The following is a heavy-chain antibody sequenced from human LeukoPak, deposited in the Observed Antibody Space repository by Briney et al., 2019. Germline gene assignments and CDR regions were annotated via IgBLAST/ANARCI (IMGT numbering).Heavy chain of an antibody. CDR2: IYSGGST. D-gene: IGHD3-10*01. Sequence: GGSLRLSCAASGFTVSSNYMSWVRQAPGKGLEWVSVIYSGGSTYYADSVKGRFTISRDNSKNTLYLQMNSLRAEDTAVYYCARALGGSGSFILDYWGQGTLVTASS. V-gene: IGHV3-66*01. CDR1: GFTVSSNY. CDR3: ARALGGSGSFILDY. J-gene: IGHJ4*02.